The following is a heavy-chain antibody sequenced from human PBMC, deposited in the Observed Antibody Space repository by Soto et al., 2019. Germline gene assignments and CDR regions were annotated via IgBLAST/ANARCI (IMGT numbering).Heavy chain of an antibody. CDR3: ARVYYYGSRSYYSYYGMDV. J-gene: IGHJ6*02. Sequence: GGSLRLSCAASGFTLSSYWMHWVRHAPEKGLVWVSRINSDGSSTSYADSVKGRFTISRDNAKNTLYLQMNSLRAEDTAVYYCARVYYYGSRSYYSYYGMDVWGQGTTVTVSS. CDR2: INSDGSST. D-gene: IGHD3-10*01. V-gene: IGHV3-74*01. CDR1: GFTLSSYW.